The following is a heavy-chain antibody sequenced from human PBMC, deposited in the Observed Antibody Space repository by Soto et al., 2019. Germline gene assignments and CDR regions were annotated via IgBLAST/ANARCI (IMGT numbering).Heavy chain of an antibody. CDR3: ARVKHFWSGYWYYFDY. CDR2: IIPIFGTA. V-gene: IGHV1-69*13. D-gene: IGHD3-3*02. Sequence: SVKVSCEASCGTFSSYAMSWVRQAPGEGLEWMGGIIPIFGTANYAQKFQGRVTITADESTSTAYMELSSLRSEDTAVYYCARVKHFWSGYWYYFDYWGQGTLVTVSS. J-gene: IGHJ4*02. CDR1: CGTFSSYA.